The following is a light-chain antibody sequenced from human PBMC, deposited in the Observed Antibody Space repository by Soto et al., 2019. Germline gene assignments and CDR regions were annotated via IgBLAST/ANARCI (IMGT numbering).Light chain of an antibody. CDR2: VAS. CDR3: QQYGSSPWT. CDR1: QTVSNSY. V-gene: IGKV3-20*01. Sequence: ESVLTQSPGTLSLSPGERATLSCRASQTVSNSYIAWYQQKPGQAPRLLIYVASSRATGIPDRFSGSGSGTDFTLTISRLEPEDFEVYYCQQYGSSPWTFGQGTKVEIK. J-gene: IGKJ1*01.